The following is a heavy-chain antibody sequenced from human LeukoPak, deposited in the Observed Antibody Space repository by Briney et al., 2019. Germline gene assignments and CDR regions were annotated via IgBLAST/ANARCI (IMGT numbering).Heavy chain of an antibody. J-gene: IGHJ3*02. D-gene: IGHD4-17*01. CDR2: ITAGSGNT. V-gene: IGHV3-23*01. CDR1: GFSFSTYA. Sequence: GGSLRLSCTAAGFSFSTYAVMWVRQLQGKGLEWVSAITAGSGNTVYADSVKGRFTISRDDSKHTLFLQMNSLRAEDTAVYNCARDPNGDYIGAFDMWGPGTMVTASS. CDR3: ARDPNGDYIGAFDM.